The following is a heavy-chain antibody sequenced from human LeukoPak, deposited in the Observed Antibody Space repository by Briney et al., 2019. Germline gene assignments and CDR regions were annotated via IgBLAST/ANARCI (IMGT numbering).Heavy chain of an antibody. Sequence: GTSLRLSCAASGFTFSRYDMQWVRQARGKGREWVAVISYHESNKYYADSVKGRFTISRDNSKTTLYLQMNSLRAEDTAVYYCEKDREIEVGRSTSFYNRYYFDYWGQGTLVTVSS. CDR1: GFTFSRYD. CDR3: EKDREIEVGRSTSFYNRYYFDY. D-gene: IGHD3-10*01. V-gene: IGHV3-30*18. J-gene: IGHJ4*02. CDR2: ISYHESNK.